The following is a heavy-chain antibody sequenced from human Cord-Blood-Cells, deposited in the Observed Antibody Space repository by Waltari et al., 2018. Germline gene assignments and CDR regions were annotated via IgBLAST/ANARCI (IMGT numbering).Heavy chain of an antibody. CDR1: GFTFSSYS. Sequence: EVQLVESGGGLVQPGGSLRLSCAASGFTFSSYSMNWFRQAHGKGLEWVSYISSSSSTIYYADSVKGRFTISRDNAKNSLYLQMNSLRAEDTAVYYCARNDYYDSSGYYLDAFDIWGQGTMVTVSS. D-gene: IGHD3-22*01. CDR3: ARNDYYDSSGYYLDAFDI. V-gene: IGHV3-48*01. CDR2: ISSSSSTI. J-gene: IGHJ3*02.